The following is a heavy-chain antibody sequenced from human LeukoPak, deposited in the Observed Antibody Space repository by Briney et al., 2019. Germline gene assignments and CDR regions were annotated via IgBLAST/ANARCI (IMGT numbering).Heavy chain of an antibody. Sequence: GESLKISCKGSGYNFTSYWIGWVRQMPGKGLEWMGIIYPGDSDTRYSPSFQGQVTISADKSISTAYLQGSSLKASDTAMYYCARQWLLLENWFDPWGQGTLVTVSS. J-gene: IGHJ5*02. CDR3: ARQWLLLENWFDP. CDR1: GYNFTSYW. CDR2: IYPGDSDT. D-gene: IGHD3-22*01. V-gene: IGHV5-51*01.